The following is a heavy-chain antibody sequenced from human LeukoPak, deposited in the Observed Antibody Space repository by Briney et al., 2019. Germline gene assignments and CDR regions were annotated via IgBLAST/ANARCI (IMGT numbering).Heavy chain of an antibody. J-gene: IGHJ4*02. CDR3: ARGAFSSGWYEIRGGFDY. CDR2: MNPNSGNT. CDR1: GYTFTSYD. D-gene: IGHD6-19*01. V-gene: IGHV1-8*03. Sequence: SVKVSCKASGYTFTSYDINWVRQATGQGLEWMGWMNPNSGNTGYAQKFQGRVTITRNTSISTAYMELSSLRSEDTAVYYCARGAFSSGWYEIRGGFDYWGQGTLVTVSS.